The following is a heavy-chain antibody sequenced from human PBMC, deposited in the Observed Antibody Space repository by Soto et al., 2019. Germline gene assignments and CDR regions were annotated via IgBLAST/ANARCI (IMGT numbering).Heavy chain of an antibody. CDR3: ARVPDV. CDR1: GASLSSYY. CDR2: IYYSGST. V-gene: IGHV4-59*12. J-gene: IGHJ6*02. Sequence: SETLSLTCVVSGASLSSYYWSWIRQPPGKGLEWIGYIYYSGSTNYNPSLKSRVTISVDTSKNQFSLKLSSVTAAETAVYYCARVPDVWGHGTPVTV.